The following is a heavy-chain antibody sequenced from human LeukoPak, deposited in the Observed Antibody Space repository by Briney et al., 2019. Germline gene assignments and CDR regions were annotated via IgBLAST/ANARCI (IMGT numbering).Heavy chain of an antibody. J-gene: IGHJ4*02. V-gene: IGHV4-59*12. CDR1: GGSISSYY. Sequence: NPSETLSLTCTVSGGSISSYYWSWIRQPPGKGLEWIGYIYYSGSTNYNPSLKSRVTISVDTSKNQFSLKLSSVTAADTAVYYCARRPRWSGWYNDYWGQGSLVTVSS. CDR2: IYYSGST. D-gene: IGHD6-19*01. CDR3: ARRPRWSGWYNDY.